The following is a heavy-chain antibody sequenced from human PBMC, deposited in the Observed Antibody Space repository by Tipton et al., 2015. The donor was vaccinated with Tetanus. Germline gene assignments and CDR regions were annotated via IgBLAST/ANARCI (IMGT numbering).Heavy chain of an antibody. J-gene: IGHJ4*02. Sequence: TLSLTCTVSGGPVSSTSYYWAWIRQPPGKGLEWIGTMYNSGATYYNPSLKGRVTISGDTSKNLFSLTSVTASDTAVYYCARGWGSSWYYFDYWGQGILVTVSS. V-gene: IGHV4-39*02. D-gene: IGHD6-13*01. CDR3: ARGWGSSWYYFDY. CDR1: GGPVSSTSYY. CDR2: MYNSGAT.